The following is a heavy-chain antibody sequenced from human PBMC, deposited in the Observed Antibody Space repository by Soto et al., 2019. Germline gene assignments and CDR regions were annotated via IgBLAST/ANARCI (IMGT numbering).Heavy chain of an antibody. V-gene: IGHV4-4*02. CDR3: ARIRGLGEVSPYFDH. J-gene: IGHJ4*02. Sequence: SETLSLTCAVSGGSISSSDWWSWVRQPPGKGLEWIGGIYHSGSTNYNPSLKSRVTISVDTSTNQFSLRVRSVTAADTAVYYCARIRGLGEVSPYFDHWGQRALVTVSS. D-gene: IGHD3-16*01. CDR1: GGSISSSDW. CDR2: IYHSGST.